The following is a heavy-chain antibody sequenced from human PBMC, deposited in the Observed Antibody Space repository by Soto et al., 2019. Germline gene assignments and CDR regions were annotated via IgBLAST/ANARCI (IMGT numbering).Heavy chain of an antibody. J-gene: IGHJ4*02. CDR1: GFTFSTYA. CDR2: VSGSDGST. Sequence: EVQLLESGGGLVQPGGSLRLSCAASGFTFSTYAMSWVRQAPGKGLEWVSGVSGSDGSTYYADSVQGRFTISRDNSKNTLYLQLNGLRAEDTAVYYCARHLHYSDYWGQGTLVTVSS. CDR3: ARHLHYSDY. V-gene: IGHV3-23*01.